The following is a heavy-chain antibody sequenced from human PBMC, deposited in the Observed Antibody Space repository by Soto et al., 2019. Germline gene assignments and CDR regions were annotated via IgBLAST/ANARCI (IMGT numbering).Heavy chain of an antibody. CDR1: GFTFIDYH. J-gene: IGHJ5*02. V-gene: IGHV3-11*01. Sequence: PGGSLRLSCAASGFTFIDYHMSWIRQAPGKGLEWVSYISGRSYSIYYADSVKGRFTISRDNAKNSVYLEMSSLRVEDTAVYYCARGAERGWGWFDPWGQGTLVIVSS. CDR3: ARGAERGWGWFDP. CDR2: ISGRSYSI. D-gene: IGHD6-19*01.